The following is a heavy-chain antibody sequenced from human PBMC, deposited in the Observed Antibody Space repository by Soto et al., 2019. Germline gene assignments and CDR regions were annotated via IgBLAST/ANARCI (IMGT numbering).Heavy chain of an antibody. V-gene: IGHV4-59*01. J-gene: IGHJ5*02. CDR3: ARDMGAYCGGDCYPGWFEP. CDR1: GGSISSYY. Sequence: QVQLQESGPGLVKPSETLSLTCTVSGGSISSYYWSWIRQPPGKGLEWIGYIYYSGSTNYNPSLKSRVTISVDTSKNPFSLKLSSVTAADTAVYYCARDMGAYCGGDCYPGWFEPWGQGTLVTVSS. CDR2: IYYSGST. D-gene: IGHD2-21*02.